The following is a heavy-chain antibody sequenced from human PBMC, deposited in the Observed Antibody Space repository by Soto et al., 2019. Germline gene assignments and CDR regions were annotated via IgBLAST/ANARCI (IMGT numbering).Heavy chain of an antibody. CDR1: VFSFSSAW. V-gene: IGHV3-15*01. CDR3: TTDRFCSTVEH. Sequence: GGSLRLSCAASVFSFSSAWMSLVRQTPDKGLECVCRIKIKSDGGTTDYAAPVKGRFTISRDDSENTLYLQMNSLKTEDTAVYYCTTDRFCSTVEHWGQGTMVTLSS. J-gene: IGHJ4*02. CDR2: IKIKSDGGTT. D-gene: IGHD6-13*01.